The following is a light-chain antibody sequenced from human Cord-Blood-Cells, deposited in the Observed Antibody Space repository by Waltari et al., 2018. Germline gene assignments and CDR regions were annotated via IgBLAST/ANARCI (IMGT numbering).Light chain of an antibody. CDR2: KES. V-gene: IGKV1-5*03. J-gene: IGKJ1*01. CDR3: QQYNSYSWT. Sequence: DIQITQSPSTLSASVRDRVTITCRASQSISSWLAWYQQKPGKTPKLLIYKESSLESGVPSRFSGSGSWTEFTLTISSLQPDDFATYYCQQYNSYSWTFGQGTKVEIK. CDR1: QSISSW.